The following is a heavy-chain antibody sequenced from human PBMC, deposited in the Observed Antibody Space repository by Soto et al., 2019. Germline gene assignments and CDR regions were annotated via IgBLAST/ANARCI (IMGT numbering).Heavy chain of an antibody. CDR3: ASRGARLSGGYYYGMDV. Sequence: GVQVKGACKAAGYASTVYRISWVRQAPGQGLEWMGWISAYNGNTHYAEKIQSRVTMTTDTYPSTAYMELRILRSDETAVYYCASRGARLSGGYYYGMDVWGQGTTVTVSS. CDR2: ISAYNGNT. CDR1: GYASTVYR. V-gene: IGHV1-18*01. J-gene: IGHJ6*02. D-gene: IGHD1-26*01.